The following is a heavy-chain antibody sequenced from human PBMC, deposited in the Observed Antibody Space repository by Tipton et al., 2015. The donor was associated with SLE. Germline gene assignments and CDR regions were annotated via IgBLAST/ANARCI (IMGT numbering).Heavy chain of an antibody. V-gene: IGHV3-30*04. J-gene: IGHJ4*02. Sequence: SLRLSCAASGFTFSSYAMHWVRQAPGKGLEWVAVISSDGKTKFYADSVKGRYTISRDSSKNNLYLQMNSLRNEDTALYYCARAGMTTPNSPVDSWGQGTLVTVSS. D-gene: IGHD4-17*01. CDR3: ARAGMTTPNSPVDS. CDR2: ISSDGKTK. CDR1: GFTFSSYA.